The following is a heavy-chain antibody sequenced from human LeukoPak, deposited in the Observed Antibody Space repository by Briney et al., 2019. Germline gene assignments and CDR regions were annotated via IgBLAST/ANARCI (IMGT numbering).Heavy chain of an antibody. Sequence: PGGSLRLSCAASGFTFSSYSMNWVRQAPGKGLEWVSSISSSSSYIYYADSMKGRFTISRDNAKNSLYLQMNSLRAEDTAVYYCARDGDSITGTTFAFDICGQGTMVTVSS. J-gene: IGHJ3*02. D-gene: IGHD1-20*01. V-gene: IGHV3-21*01. CDR3: ARDGDSITGTTFAFDI. CDR1: GFTFSSYS. CDR2: ISSSSSYI.